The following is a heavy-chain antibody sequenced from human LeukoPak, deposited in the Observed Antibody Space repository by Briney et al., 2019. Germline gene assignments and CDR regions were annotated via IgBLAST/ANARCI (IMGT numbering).Heavy chain of an antibody. V-gene: IGHV4-39*07. J-gene: IGHJ3*02. CDR2: IFYSGST. D-gene: IGHD3-10*01. CDR3: AKSNGYGLVGI. Sequence: SETLSLTCTVSGGSISTSNYYWGWIRQPPGKGLEWIGNIFYSGSTYYSPSLKSRVTISLDTSRNQFSLKLNSVTAAGTAVYYCAKSNGYGLVGIWGQGTMVTVSS. CDR1: GGSISTSNYY.